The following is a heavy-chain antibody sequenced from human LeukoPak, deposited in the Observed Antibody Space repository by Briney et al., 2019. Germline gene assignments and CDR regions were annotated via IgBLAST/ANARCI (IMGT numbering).Heavy chain of an antibody. Sequence: PGRSLRLSCAASGFTFSSYGMHWVRQAPGKGLEWVAVISYDGSNEYYADSVKGLFTISRDNSKSTLFLQMNSLRAEDTAVYYCAKRGINWGPIDYWGEGTLVTVSS. V-gene: IGHV3-30*18. CDR3: AKRGINWGPIDY. CDR2: ISYDGSNE. CDR1: GFTFSSYG. J-gene: IGHJ4*02. D-gene: IGHD7-27*01.